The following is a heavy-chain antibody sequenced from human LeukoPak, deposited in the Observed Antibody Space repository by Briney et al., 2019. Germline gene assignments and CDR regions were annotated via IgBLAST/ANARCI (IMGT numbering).Heavy chain of an antibody. CDR1: GNTFIGYY. CDR3: AREETSIAARPWY. V-gene: IGHV1-2*02. CDR2: INPNSGGT. Sequence: ASVKVSCKVSGNTFIGYYMHWVRRAPGQGLEWMGWINPNSGGTDYAQKFQGRVTMTSDTSISTVYMEVRRLRYDDTAVYYCAREETSIAARPWYWGQGTLVTVSS. J-gene: IGHJ4*02. D-gene: IGHD6-6*01.